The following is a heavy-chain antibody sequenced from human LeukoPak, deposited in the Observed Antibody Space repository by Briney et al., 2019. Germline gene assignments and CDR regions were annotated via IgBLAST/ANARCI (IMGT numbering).Heavy chain of an antibody. D-gene: IGHD4-23*01. Sequence: GGSLKLSCAASGITFSKYGMSWVRRAPGKGLEWVSAISGNGGDSYYADSAKGRFTISRDNSKNTLYLQMDSLRADDTAVYYCAKRSGVNSGHFDYWGQGTLVIVSS. CDR1: GITFSKYG. CDR2: ISGNGGDS. CDR3: AKRSGVNSGHFDY. J-gene: IGHJ4*02. V-gene: IGHV3-23*01.